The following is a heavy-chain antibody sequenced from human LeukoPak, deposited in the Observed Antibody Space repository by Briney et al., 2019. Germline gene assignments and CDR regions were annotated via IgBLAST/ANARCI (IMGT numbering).Heavy chain of an antibody. CDR2: IYHSGST. Sequence: SETLSPTCAVSGSSISDYYWSWFRQPPGKGLEWIGNIYHSGSTNYNPSLKSRITTSLDTSKNQFSLKLSSVTAADTAVYYCARLLYDSDGYYLFDYWGQGTLVTVSS. CDR3: ARLLYDSDGYYLFDY. D-gene: IGHD3-22*01. J-gene: IGHJ4*02. CDR1: GSSISDYY. V-gene: IGHV4-59*08.